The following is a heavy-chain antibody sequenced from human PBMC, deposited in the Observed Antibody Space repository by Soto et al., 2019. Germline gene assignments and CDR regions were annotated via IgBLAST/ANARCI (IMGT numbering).Heavy chain of an antibody. V-gene: IGHV1-18*01. CDR3: ARNGGLYSSSWKELDY. CDR1: GYTFTSYG. J-gene: IGHJ4*02. CDR2: ISAYNGNT. D-gene: IGHD6-13*01. Sequence: ASVKVSCTASGYTFTSYGISWVRQAPGQGLEWMGWISAYNGNTNYAQKLQGRVTMTTDTSTSTAYMELRSLRSDDTAVYYCARNGGLYSSSWKELDYWGQGTLVTVSS.